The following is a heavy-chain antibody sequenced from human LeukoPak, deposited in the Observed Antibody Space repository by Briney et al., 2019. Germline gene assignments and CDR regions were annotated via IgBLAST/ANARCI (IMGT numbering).Heavy chain of an antibody. V-gene: IGHV3-30*03. CDR1: GFTFSSYG. CDR2: ISYDGSNK. J-gene: IGHJ6*04. CDR3: VVGSSWYNYYGRDV. D-gene: IGHD6-13*01. Sequence: GGSLRLSCAASGFTFSSYGMHWVRQAPGKGLEWVAVISYDGSNKYYADSVKGRFTISRDNSKNTLYLQMNSLRAEDTAVYYCVVGSSWYNYYGRDVWGKGTTVTVSS.